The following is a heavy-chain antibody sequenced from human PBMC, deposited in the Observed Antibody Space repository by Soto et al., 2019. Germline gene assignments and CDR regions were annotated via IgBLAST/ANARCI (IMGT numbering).Heavy chain of an antibody. V-gene: IGHV1-18*01. J-gene: IGHJ3*02. CDR2: ISAYNGNT. D-gene: IGHD3-3*01. Sequence: QVQLVQSGAEVKKPGASVKVSCKASGYTFTSYGISWVRQAPGQGLEWMGWISAYNGNTNYAQKLQGRVTMTTDTSTSPADMELRSLRSDDTAVYYCARGRGCWSGYSTDDDAFDIWGQGTMVTVSS. CDR3: ARGRGCWSGYSTDDDAFDI. CDR1: GYTFTSYG.